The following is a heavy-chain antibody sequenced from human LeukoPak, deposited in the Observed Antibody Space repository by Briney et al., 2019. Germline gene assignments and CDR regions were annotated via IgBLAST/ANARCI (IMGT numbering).Heavy chain of an antibody. CDR3: ARDIVVVPAAILEGYYYYMDV. CDR1: GGSINNYH. Sequence: SETLSLTCTVSGGSINNYHWSWIRQPAGKGLEWIGRIFSSGSTNYNPSLKSRVTMSVDTSKNHFSLKLSSVTAADTALYFCARDIVVVPAAILEGYYYYMDVWGKGTTVTVSS. J-gene: IGHJ6*03. D-gene: IGHD2-2*02. V-gene: IGHV4-4*07. CDR2: IFSSGST.